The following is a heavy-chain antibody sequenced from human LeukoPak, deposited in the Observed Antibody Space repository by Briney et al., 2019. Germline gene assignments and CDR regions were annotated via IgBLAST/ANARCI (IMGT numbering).Heavy chain of an antibody. CDR3: ARGHPDYGDYALNY. V-gene: IGHV1-8*01. CDR1: GYTFTSYD. CDR2: MNPNSGNT. D-gene: IGHD4-17*01. Sequence: ASVKVSCKASGYTFTSYDINRVRQATGQGLEWMGWMNPNSGNTGYAQKFQGRVTMTRNTSISTAYMELSSLRSEDTAVYYCARGHPDYGDYALNYWGQGTLVTVSS. J-gene: IGHJ4*02.